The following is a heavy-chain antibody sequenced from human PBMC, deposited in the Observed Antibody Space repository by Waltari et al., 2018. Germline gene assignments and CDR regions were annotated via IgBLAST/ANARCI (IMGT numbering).Heavy chain of an antibody. V-gene: IGHV1-8*03. CDR2: VNPNSGNT. CDR1: GYTITTYD. Sequence: QVQLVQSGAEMKTPEASVKVYCKASGYTITTYDLKWVRQATGQWPEWKGWVNPNSGNTGYAKKFQGRVTSTRNTSISTAYMELSSLRSEDTAVYYCARGPDRKVTGGPYYFDYWGQGTLVTVSS. J-gene: IGHJ4*02. CDR3: ARGPDRKVTGGPYYFDY. D-gene: IGHD3-10*01.